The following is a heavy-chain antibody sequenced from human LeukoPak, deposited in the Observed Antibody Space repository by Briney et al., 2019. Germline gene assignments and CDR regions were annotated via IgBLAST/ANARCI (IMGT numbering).Heavy chain of an antibody. CDR2: ISGSGGST. CDR1: GFTFSSYA. J-gene: IGHJ4*02. CDR3: AEAGVVVPAAAGH. D-gene: IGHD2-2*01. V-gene: IGHV3-23*01. Sequence: GGSLRLSCAASGFTFSSYAMSWVRQAPGKGLEWVSAISGSGGSTYYADSVKGRFTISRDNSKNTLYLQMNSLRAEDTAVYYCAEAGVVVPAAAGHWGQGTLVTVSS.